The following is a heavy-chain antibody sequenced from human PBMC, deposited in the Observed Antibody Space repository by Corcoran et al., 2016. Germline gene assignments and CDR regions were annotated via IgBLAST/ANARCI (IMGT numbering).Heavy chain of an antibody. D-gene: IGHD6-19*01. CDR2: INHSGST. CDR1: GGSFSGYY. J-gene: IGHJ4*02. CDR3: AREEIAVAGQFDY. V-gene: IGHV4-34*01. Sequence: QVQLQQWGAGLLKPSGTLSLTCAVYGGSFSGYYWSWIRQPPGKGLEWIGEINHSGSTNYNPSLKSRVTISVDTSKNQFSLKLSSVTAADTAVYYCAREEIAVAGQFDYWGQGTLVTVSS.